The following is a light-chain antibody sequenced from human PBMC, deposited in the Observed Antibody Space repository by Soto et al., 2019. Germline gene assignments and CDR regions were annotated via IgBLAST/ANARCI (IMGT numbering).Light chain of an antibody. CDR2: DAS. Sequence: EFVLTQSPATLSLSPGERATLSCRASQSVSSYLAWYQQKPGQAPRLLIYDASNRATGIPARFSGSGSGTDFTLIISSLEPEDFAVYYCQQRSDWPRTFGQGTKLEIK. CDR1: QSVSSY. J-gene: IGKJ2*01. V-gene: IGKV3-11*01. CDR3: QQRSDWPRT.